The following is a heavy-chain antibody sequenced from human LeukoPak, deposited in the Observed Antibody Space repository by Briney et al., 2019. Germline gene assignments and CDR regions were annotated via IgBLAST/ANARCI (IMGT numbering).Heavy chain of an antibody. V-gene: IGHV4-34*01. CDR1: GGSFSGYY. CDR2: INHSGST. Sequence: TSETLSLTCAVYGGSFSGYYWSWIRQPPGKGLEWIGEINHSGSTNYNPSLKSRVTISVDTSKNQFSLKLSSVTAADTAVYYCARHPTWDWGQGTLVTVSS. J-gene: IGHJ4*02. D-gene: IGHD2/OR15-2a*01. CDR3: ARHPTWD.